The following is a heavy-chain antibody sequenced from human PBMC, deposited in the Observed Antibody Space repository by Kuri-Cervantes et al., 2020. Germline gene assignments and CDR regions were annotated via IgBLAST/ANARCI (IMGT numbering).Heavy chain of an antibody. J-gene: IGHJ4*02. V-gene: IGHV4-59*12. D-gene: IGHD2-15*01. CDR2: IYHSGST. CDR3: ARLGSPVAATPFDY. Sequence: SETLSLTCTVSGGSITNYYWTWIRQSPGKGLEWIGYIYHSGSTNYNPSLKSRATISIDTSKNQFSLKVRSVTAADTAVYYCARLGSPVAATPFDYWGQGTLVTVSS. CDR1: GGSITNYY.